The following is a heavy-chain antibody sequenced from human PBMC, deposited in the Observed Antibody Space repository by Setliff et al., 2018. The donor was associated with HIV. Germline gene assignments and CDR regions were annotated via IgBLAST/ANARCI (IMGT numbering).Heavy chain of an antibody. CDR3: ARGKRGYYYYGMDV. CDR2: INHSGST. CDR1: GGSFSGYY. J-gene: IGHJ6*02. V-gene: IGHV4-34*01. Sequence: SETLSLTCAVYGGSFSGYYWSWIRQPPGKGLEWIGEINHSGSTNYNPSLKSRVTISVDTSKNQFSLKLSSVTAAATAVYYCARGKRGYYYYGMDVWGQGTTVTVSS.